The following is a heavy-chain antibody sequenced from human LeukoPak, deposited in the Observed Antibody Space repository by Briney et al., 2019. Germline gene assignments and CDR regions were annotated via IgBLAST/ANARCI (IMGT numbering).Heavy chain of an antibody. CDR3: ARDTGYYDSSGYPLDAFDI. CDR2: MSGNGRTQ. D-gene: IGHD3-22*01. V-gene: IGHV3-30*03. CDR1: GFTFKTYG. Sequence: GRSLRLSCGASGFTFKTYGMHWVRQAPGKGLEWVAVMSGNGRTQFYVDSVKGRFTISRDNSKNTVYLQMNGLRAEDTALYYCARDTGYYDSSGYPLDAFDIWGQGTMVTVSS. J-gene: IGHJ3*02.